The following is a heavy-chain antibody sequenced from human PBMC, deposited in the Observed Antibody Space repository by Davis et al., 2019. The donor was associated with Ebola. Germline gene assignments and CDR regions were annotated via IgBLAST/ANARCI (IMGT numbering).Heavy chain of an antibody. CDR2: ISGFNTNT. CDR3: ARAPNYDVLTGTSSYYFDY. V-gene: IGHV1-18*04. Sequence: ASVKVSCKSSGYTFTSYGLVWVRQAPGLGLVLLGLISGFNTNTNFAQKFQGRVTVSKDTSTNTAYMDLRSLTSDDTAIYYCARAPNYDVLTGTSSYYFDYWGQGTLVTVSS. D-gene: IGHD3-9*01. J-gene: IGHJ4*02. CDR1: GYTFTSYG.